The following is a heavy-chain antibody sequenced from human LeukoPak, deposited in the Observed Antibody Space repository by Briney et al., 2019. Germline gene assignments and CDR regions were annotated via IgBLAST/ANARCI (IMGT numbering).Heavy chain of an antibody. D-gene: IGHD1-26*01. CDR1: GFTFSSYE. CDR2: ISSSGSTI. V-gene: IGHV3-48*03. Sequence: PGGSLRLSCAASGFTFSSYEMNWVRQAPGKGLGWGSYISSSGSTIYYADSVKGRFTISRDNAKTSLYLQMNSLRAEDTAVYYCARDGVGADGIDYWGQGTLVTVSS. CDR3: ARDGVGADGIDY. J-gene: IGHJ4*02.